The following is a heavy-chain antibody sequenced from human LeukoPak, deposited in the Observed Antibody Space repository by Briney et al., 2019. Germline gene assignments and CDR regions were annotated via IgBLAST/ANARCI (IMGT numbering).Heavy chain of an antibody. CDR3: ARSYYPTDDAFDI. D-gene: IGHD3-10*01. CDR2: ISSSSSTI. Sequence: PGGSLRLSCAASGFTFSSYAMSWVRQAPGKGLEWVSYISSSSSTIYYADSVKGRFTISRDNAKNSLYLQMNSLRDEDTAVYYCARSYYPTDDAFDIWGQGTMVTVSS. CDR1: GFTFSSYA. V-gene: IGHV3-48*02. J-gene: IGHJ3*02.